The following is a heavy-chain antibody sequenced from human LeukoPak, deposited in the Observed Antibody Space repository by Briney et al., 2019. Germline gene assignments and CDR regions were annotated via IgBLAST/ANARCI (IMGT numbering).Heavy chain of an antibody. D-gene: IGHD6-13*01. J-gene: IGHJ4*02. CDR3: VRTSAAALFDY. CDR2: INPKSGGT. Sequence: ASVKVSCKASGYTFTGYYIHWVRQAPGQGLEWMGWINPKSGGTNYAQKFQGRVTMTRDTSITTADMELSGLTSDDTAVYYCVRTSAAALFDYWGQGTLVTVSS. V-gene: IGHV1-2*02. CDR1: GYTFTGYY.